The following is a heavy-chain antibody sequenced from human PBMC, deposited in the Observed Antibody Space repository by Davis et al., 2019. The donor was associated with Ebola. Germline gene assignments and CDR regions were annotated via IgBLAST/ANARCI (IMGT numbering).Heavy chain of an antibody. CDR1: GYRFTSYW. D-gene: IGHD2/OR15-2a*01. Sequence: KVSCKGSGYRFTSYWIGWVRQMPGKGLEWMGIIYPDDSDTRYSPSFEGQVTISVDRSISTAYLQWSSLKASDIAMYYCARQESLYGSSDYWGQGTLVTVSS. J-gene: IGHJ4*02. CDR3: ARQESLYGSSDY. V-gene: IGHV5-51*01. CDR2: IYPDDSDT.